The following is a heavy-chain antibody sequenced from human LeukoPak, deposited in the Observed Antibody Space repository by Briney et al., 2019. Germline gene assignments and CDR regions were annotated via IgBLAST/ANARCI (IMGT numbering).Heavy chain of an antibody. Sequence: GGSLRLSCAASGFIFSNYGMSWVRQAPGKGLEWVSAVPGSGGSTSYADSVKGRFTISRDNSKNTLYLQMNSLRTDDTAVYYCAKGVAAVGIWGQGTLVTVSS. J-gene: IGHJ4*02. CDR2: VPGSGGST. D-gene: IGHD6-13*01. CDR1: GFIFSNYG. CDR3: AKGVAAVGI. V-gene: IGHV3-23*01.